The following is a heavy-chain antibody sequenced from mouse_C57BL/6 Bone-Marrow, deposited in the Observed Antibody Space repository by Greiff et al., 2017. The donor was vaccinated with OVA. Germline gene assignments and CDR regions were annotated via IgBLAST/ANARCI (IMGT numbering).Heavy chain of an antibody. Sequence: EVKLVESEGGLVQPGSSMKLSCTASGFTFSDYYMAWVRQVPEKGLEWVANINYDGSGTYYLDSLKSRFIISRDNAKNIRYLQMSRLKSEDTAKYYCAREGSSSMRLRRGYYFDDWGQGTTLTVSS. CDR1: GFTFSDYY. J-gene: IGHJ2*01. CDR2: INYDGSGT. D-gene: IGHD2-4*01. CDR3: AREGSSSMRLRRGYYFDD. V-gene: IGHV5-16*01.